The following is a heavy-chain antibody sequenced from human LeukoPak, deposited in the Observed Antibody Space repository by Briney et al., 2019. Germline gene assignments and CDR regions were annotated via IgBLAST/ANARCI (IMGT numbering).Heavy chain of an antibody. Sequence: SETLSLTCTVSGGSLSSSSYFWGWIRQPPGKGLEWIGSISYSGHTYYNPSLKSRVTISLDTSKNQFSLNLSSVTAADTAVFYCARVQWLVKRVQFDCWGQGTLVTVSS. CDR2: ISYSGHT. D-gene: IGHD6-19*01. CDR1: GGSLSSSSYF. V-gene: IGHV4-39*01. CDR3: ARVQWLVKRVQFDC. J-gene: IGHJ4*02.